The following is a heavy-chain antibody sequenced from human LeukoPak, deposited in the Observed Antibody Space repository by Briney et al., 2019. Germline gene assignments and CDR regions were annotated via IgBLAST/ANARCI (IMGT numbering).Heavy chain of an antibody. D-gene: IGHD3-3*01. CDR2: IKSKVEGGTT. CDR3: TTAFFEGNY. CDR1: GFTFSNAW. Sequence: GGSLRLSCAASGFTFSNAWMNWVRQAPGKGLEWVGRIKSKVEGGTTDYAAPVKGRFTISRDDSKNTLYLQMNSLKTEDTAVYYCTTAFFEGNYWGQGTLVTVSS. V-gene: IGHV3-15*07. J-gene: IGHJ4*02.